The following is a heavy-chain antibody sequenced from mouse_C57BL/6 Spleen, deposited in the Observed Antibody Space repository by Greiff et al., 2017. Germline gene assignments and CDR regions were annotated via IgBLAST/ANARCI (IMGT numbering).Heavy chain of an antibody. CDR2: IHPNSGST. Sequence: QVQLQQSGAELVKPGASVTLSCTASGYTFTSYWMHWVKQRPGQGLEWIGMIHPNSGSTNYTEKFKSKATLTVDKSSSTAYMHLSSLTSEDSSVYYCAGYYSSSYDYAMEYWGQGTSVTVST. V-gene: IGHV1-64*01. D-gene: IGHD1-1*01. J-gene: IGHJ4*01. CDR3: AGYYSSSYDYAMEY. CDR1: GYTFTSYW.